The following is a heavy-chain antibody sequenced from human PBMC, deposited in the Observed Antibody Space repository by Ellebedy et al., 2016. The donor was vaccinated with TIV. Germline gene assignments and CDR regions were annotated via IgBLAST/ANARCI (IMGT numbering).Heavy chain of an antibody. D-gene: IGHD2-15*01. J-gene: IGHJ6*02. CDR3: AKDRGSNYCSGGSCPGYYYYYGMDV. CDR2: ISYDGSNK. V-gene: IGHV3-30*18. Sequence: GGSLRLXCAASGFTFSSYGMHWVRQAPGKGLEWVAVISYDGSNKYYADSVKGRFTISRDNSKNTLYLQMNSLRAEDTAVYYCAKDRGSNYCSGGSCPGYYYYYGMDVWGQGTTVTVSS. CDR1: GFTFSSYG.